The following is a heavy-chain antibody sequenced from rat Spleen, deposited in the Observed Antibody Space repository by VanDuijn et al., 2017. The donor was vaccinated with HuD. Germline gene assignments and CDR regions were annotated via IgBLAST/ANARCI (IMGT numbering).Heavy chain of an antibody. CDR1: GFTFNNYW. J-gene: IGHJ2*01. V-gene: IGHV5-31*01. Sequence: EVQLVESGGGLVQPGRSLKLSCVASGFTFNNYWMTWIRQVPKKGLEWVATIIYDGSRTYYRDSVKGRFTISRDNTKNTQYLQMDSLRSEDTATYYCARAGWNNYFDYWGQGVMVTVSS. CDR3: ARAGWNNYFDY. D-gene: IGHD4-1*01. CDR2: IIYDGSRT.